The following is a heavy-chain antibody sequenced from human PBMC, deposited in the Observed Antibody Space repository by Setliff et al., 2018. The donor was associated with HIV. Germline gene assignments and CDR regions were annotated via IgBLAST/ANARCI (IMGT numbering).Heavy chain of an antibody. CDR1: GFTFNNYA. D-gene: IGHD6-19*01. CDR3: AKDGHSSGWYVVSYLDY. Sequence: PGGSLRLSCAASGFTFNNYAMSWVRQAPGKGLEWVSTISGSGGSTYYADSVKGRFTISRDNSKNTLYLQMHSLRAEDTALYYCAKDGHSSGWYVVSYLDYWGQGTLVTVSS. J-gene: IGHJ4*02. V-gene: IGHV3-23*01. CDR2: ISGSGGST.